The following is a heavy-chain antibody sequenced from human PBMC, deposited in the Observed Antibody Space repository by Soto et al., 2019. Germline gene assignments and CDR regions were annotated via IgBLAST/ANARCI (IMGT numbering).Heavy chain of an antibody. CDR1: GYNFIDYD. V-gene: IGHV1-8*01. Sequence: QVQLVQSGAEVKKPGASVKVSCKASGYNFIDYDINWMRQSTGQGLEWMGWMTPNSGNTGYAQKFQGRVTLTRDTSIGTAYMELSSLKTEDTAVYYCSRNPYGRGLFDPWGQGTRVTVSS. CDR2: MTPNSGNT. D-gene: IGHD2-21*01. J-gene: IGHJ5*02. CDR3: SRNPYGRGLFDP.